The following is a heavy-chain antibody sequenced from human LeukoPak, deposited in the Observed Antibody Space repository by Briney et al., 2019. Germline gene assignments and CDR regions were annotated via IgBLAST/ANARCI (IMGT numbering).Heavy chain of an antibody. CDR2: IIPIFGTA. CDR1: GGTFSSYA. Sequence: ASVKASCKASGGTFSSYAISWVRQAPGQGLEWMGGIIPIFGTANYAQKFQGRVTITADESTSTAYMELSSLRSEDTAVYYCARVSYGGNSLHNWFDPWGQGTLVTVSS. V-gene: IGHV1-69*13. D-gene: IGHD4-23*01. J-gene: IGHJ5*02. CDR3: ARVSYGGNSLHNWFDP.